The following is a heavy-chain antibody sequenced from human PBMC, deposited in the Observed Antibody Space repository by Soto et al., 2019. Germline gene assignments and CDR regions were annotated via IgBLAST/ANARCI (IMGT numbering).Heavy chain of an antibody. D-gene: IGHD6-6*01. CDR3: AKELDTTSSGADY. Sequence: EVQVLESGGGLVQPGGSLRLSCAASGFTFSSYAMRWVRQAPGQGLEWVSAISDSGGSTNYADSVKGRFTISRDNSKNTLYLQMNSLRAEDTAVYYCAKELDTTSSGADYWGQGTLVTVSS. V-gene: IGHV3-23*01. J-gene: IGHJ4*02. CDR2: ISDSGGST. CDR1: GFTFSSYA.